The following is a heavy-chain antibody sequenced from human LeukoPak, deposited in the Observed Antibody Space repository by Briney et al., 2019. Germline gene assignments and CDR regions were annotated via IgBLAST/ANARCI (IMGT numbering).Heavy chain of an antibody. V-gene: IGHV3-48*03. CDR3: ARIPAAMRRGSYGMDV. J-gene: IGHJ6*04. D-gene: IGHD2-2*01. Sequence: GGSLRLSCAASGFTFSSYEMNWVRQAPGKGLEWVSYISSSGSTIYYADPVKGRFTISRDNAKNSLYLQMNSLRAEDTAIYYCARIPAAMRRGSYGMDVWGKGTTVTVSS. CDR1: GFTFSSYE. CDR2: ISSSGSTI.